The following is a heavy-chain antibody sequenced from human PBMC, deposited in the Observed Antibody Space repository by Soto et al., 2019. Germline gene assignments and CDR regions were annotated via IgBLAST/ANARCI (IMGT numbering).Heavy chain of an antibody. CDR3: ARQGYCGSTACYTVDY. CDR2: IYPGDSNT. Sequence: GESLKISCKGSGYSFTNYWIGWVRQMPGKGLEWMGIIYPGDSNTRYSPSFQGQVTISADKSISTAYLQWSSLKASDTAMYYCARQGYCGSTACYTVDYWGQGTLVTVSS. J-gene: IGHJ4*02. CDR1: GYSFTNYW. V-gene: IGHV5-51*01. D-gene: IGHD2-2*02.